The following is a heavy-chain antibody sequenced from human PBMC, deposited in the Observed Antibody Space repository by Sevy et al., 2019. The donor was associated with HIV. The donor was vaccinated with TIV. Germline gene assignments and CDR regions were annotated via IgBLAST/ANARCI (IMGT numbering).Heavy chain of an antibody. V-gene: IGHV3-11*04. J-gene: IGHJ4*02. D-gene: IGHD6-13*01. CDR1: GFMFSDYY. CDR3: ARSVGISAAAPDY. CDR2: ISSTGTI. Sequence: GGSLRLSCVTSGFMFSDYYMSWIRQAPGQGPEWVSHISSTGTIYYSDSLKGRFTISRDSTKKSPYLQMTSLGVEDTAVYYCARSVGISAAAPDYWGQGTLVTVSS.